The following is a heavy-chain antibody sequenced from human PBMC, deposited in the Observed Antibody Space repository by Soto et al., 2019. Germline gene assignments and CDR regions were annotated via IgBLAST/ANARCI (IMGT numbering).Heavy chain of an antibody. CDR1: GGSFSGYY. Sequence: KPSETLSLTCAVYGGSFSGYYWSWIRQPPGKGLEWIGEINHSGSTNYNPSLKSRVTISVDTSKNQFSLKLSSVTAADTAVYYCATESQYYYGSETFYGMDVWGQGTTVTVSS. CDR3: ATESQYYYGSETFYGMDV. CDR2: INHSGST. D-gene: IGHD3-10*01. J-gene: IGHJ6*02. V-gene: IGHV4-34*01.